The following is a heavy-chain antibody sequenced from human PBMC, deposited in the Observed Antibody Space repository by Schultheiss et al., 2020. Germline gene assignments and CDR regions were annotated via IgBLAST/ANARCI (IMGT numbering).Heavy chain of an antibody. Sequence: GGSLRLSCAASGFTFSSYWMSWVRQAPGKGLEWVANIKQDGSEKYYVDSVKGRFTISRDNAKNSLYLQMNSLRAEDTAVYYCASGYCSSTSCYKLTYWGQGTLVNVSS. J-gene: IGHJ4*02. CDR1: GFTFSSYW. V-gene: IGHV3-7*05. CDR3: ASGYCSSTSCYKLTY. CDR2: IKQDGSEK. D-gene: IGHD2-2*02.